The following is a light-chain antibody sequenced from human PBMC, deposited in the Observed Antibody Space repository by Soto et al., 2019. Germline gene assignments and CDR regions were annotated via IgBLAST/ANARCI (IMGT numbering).Light chain of an antibody. J-gene: IGKJ2*01. V-gene: IGKV3-11*01. CDR3: QQRSNWQYT. CDR1: QSVSGY. CDR2: DTS. Sequence: ELVLTQSPATQSLSPGERATLSCRASQSVSGYSAWYQQKPGQAPRLLIYDTSNRATGIPARFSGSGSGTDFTLTISGLELEDFAVYYCQQRSNWQYTFGLGTRLEIK.